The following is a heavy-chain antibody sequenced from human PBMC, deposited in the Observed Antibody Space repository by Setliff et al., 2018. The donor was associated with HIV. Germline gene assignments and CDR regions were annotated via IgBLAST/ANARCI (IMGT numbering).Heavy chain of an antibody. CDR1: GYTFTGYY. CDR2: INPNSGDT. J-gene: IGHJ4*02. D-gene: IGHD3-22*01. V-gene: IGHV1-2*02. Sequence: GASVKVSCKASGYTFTGYYMHWVRQAPGQGPEWMGWINPNSGDTYYAQKFQGSVTMTRDTSINTVYMELTRLRSDDTAVYYCVRAPYYYDNSGYYYDWGQGTLVTVSS. CDR3: VRAPYYYDNSGYYYD.